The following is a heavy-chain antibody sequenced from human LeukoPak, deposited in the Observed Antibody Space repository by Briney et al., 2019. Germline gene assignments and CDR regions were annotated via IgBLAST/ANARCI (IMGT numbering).Heavy chain of an antibody. CDR1: GYIFITYW. V-gene: IGHV5-51*01. Sequence: GESLQISCNASGYIFITYWIGWVRQLPGKGLEWMGVIYPGDSNTRYSPSFQGQVTISADKSISTAYLQWSSLQASDTAMYFCPRSSDNVFDYGGQGTLVTV. J-gene: IGHJ4*02. CDR2: IYPGDSNT. CDR3: PRSSDNVFDY. D-gene: IGHD1-1*01.